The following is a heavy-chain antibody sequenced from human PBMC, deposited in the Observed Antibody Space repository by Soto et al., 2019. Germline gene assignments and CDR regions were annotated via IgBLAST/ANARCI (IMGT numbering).Heavy chain of an antibody. J-gene: IGHJ4*02. CDR1: GGSISSSSYY. V-gene: IGHV4-39*01. CDR2: IYYSGRT. CDR3: ARRGGSSPVDY. Sequence: QLQLQESGPGLVKPSETLSLTCTVSGGSISSSSYYWGWIRQSPGKGLEWIGNIYYSGRTYYNPFLKSRVTISVDTSKNQFSLKLSSVTAAYTAVSYCARRGGSSPVDYWGQGTLVTVSS. D-gene: IGHD1-26*01.